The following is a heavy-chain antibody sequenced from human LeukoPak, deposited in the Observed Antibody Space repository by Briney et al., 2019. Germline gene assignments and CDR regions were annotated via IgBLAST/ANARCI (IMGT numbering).Heavy chain of an antibody. CDR1: GLSISSYY. CDR2: IYYVGST. CDR3: ARRYYDILTGSDAFDI. D-gene: IGHD3-9*01. V-gene: IGHV4-59*01. J-gene: IGHJ3*02. Sequence: AETLSLTCTVSGLSISSYYWSWLRQPPGKGLEWLGYIYYVGSTNYNPSLKTRATISVETSKNQFSLKLSSVTAADTAVYYCARRYYDILTGSDAFDICVQGTMATVSS.